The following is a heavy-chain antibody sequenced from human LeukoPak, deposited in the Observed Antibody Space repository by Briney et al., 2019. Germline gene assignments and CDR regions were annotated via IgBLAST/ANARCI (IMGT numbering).Heavy chain of an antibody. D-gene: IGHD2-2*01. CDR2: IYYSGST. CDR1: GGSISSYY. Sequence: SETLSLTCTVSGGSISSYYWSWIRQPPGKGLEWIGYIYYSGSTNYNPSLKSRVTISVDTSKNQFSLKLSSVTAADTAVYYCARPYQPHGASRDYYYYMDVWGKGTTVTVSS. J-gene: IGHJ6*03. V-gene: IGHV4-59*01. CDR3: ARPYQPHGASRDYYYYMDV.